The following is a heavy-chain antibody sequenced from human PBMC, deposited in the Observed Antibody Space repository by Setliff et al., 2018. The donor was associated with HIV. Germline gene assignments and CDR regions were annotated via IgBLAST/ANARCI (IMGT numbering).Heavy chain of an antibody. CDR3: ARAPELYSGSYDAFDI. D-gene: IGHD1-26*01. J-gene: IGHJ3*02. V-gene: IGHV1-69*05. CDR2: IIPIFGTA. CDR1: GRTFSSYA. Sequence: ASVKVSCKASGRTFSSYAISWVRQAPGQGLEWMGGIIPIFGTANYAQKFQGRVTITTDESTSTAYMELSSLRSEDTAVYYCARAPELYSGSYDAFDIWGQGTMVTVSS.